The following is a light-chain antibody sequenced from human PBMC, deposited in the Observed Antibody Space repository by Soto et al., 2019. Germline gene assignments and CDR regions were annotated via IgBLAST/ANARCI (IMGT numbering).Light chain of an antibody. CDR2: PAS. V-gene: IGKV1-27*01. CDR1: QGISHY. CDR3: QQYNSDVGT. J-gene: IGKJ1*01. Sequence: DIQRTQSPSSLSASVGDRVTITCRASQGISHYLAGYQQKPGQVPKLLIYPASTLQSGVPSWFSGSGSGTDFTLSIRSLQPEGVATYYGQQYNSDVGTFGQGTKVEIK.